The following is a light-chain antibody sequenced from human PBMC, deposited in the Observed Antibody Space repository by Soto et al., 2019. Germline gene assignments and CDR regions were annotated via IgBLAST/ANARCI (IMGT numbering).Light chain of an antibody. CDR3: QHYNGYPQT. V-gene: IGKV1-5*03. CDR1: QSISIW. Sequence: DIQMTQSPSSLSASVGDRVTITCRASQSISIWLAWYQQKPEKAPKLLIYKASSLESGVPSRFSGSGSATDFTLAISSLQPEDFGTYYCQHYNGYPQTFGQGTRLE. J-gene: IGKJ5*01. CDR2: KAS.